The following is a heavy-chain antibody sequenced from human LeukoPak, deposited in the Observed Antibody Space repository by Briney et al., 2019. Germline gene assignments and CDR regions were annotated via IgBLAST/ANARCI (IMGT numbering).Heavy chain of an antibody. J-gene: IGHJ6*03. CDR2: IYSGGST. CDR1: GFTVSSNY. D-gene: IGHD6-19*01. Sequence: GRSLRLSCAASGFTVSSNYMSWVRQAPGKGLEWVSVIYSGGSTYYADSVKGRFTISRDNSKNTLYLQMNSLRAEDTAVYYCARVQDCSGWYLIGAVDYYYYYMDVWGKGTTVTVSS. V-gene: IGHV3-53*01. CDR3: ARVQDCSGWYLIGAVDYYYYYMDV.